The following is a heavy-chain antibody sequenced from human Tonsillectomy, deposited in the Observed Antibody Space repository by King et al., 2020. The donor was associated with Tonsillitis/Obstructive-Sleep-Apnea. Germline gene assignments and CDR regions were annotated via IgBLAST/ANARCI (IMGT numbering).Heavy chain of an antibody. J-gene: IGHJ4*02. D-gene: IGHD4-17*01. CDR3: ARDVMTTVTAEADY. CDR1: GYTFTGYY. Sequence: QVQLVESGAEVKKPGASVKVSCKASGYTFTGYYMHWVRQAPGQGLEWMGRINPNSGGTNYAQNFQGRVTMTRDTSISTAYMELSRLRSDDTAVYYCARDVMTTVTAEADYWGQGTLVTVSS. V-gene: IGHV1-2*06. CDR2: INPNSGGT.